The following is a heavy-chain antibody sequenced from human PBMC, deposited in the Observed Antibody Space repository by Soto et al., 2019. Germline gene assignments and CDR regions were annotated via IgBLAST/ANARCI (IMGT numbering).Heavy chain of an antibody. CDR1: GYTFTKFH. CDR3: ARDRVVVVPAATNWFDP. D-gene: IGHD2-2*01. CDR2: IDPSGGVT. Sequence: ASVKVSCKASGYTFTKFHIHWVRQAPGQGLEWMGMIDPSGGVTRDAQKFQGRVTITRDTSASTAYMELSSLRSEDTAVYYCARDRVVVVPAATNWFDPWGQGTLVTVSS. V-gene: IGHV1-46*01. J-gene: IGHJ5*02.